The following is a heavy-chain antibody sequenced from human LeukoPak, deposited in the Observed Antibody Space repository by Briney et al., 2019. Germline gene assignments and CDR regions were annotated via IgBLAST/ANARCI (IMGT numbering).Heavy chain of an antibody. CDR3: ARFIAAGRDYFDY. J-gene: IGHJ4*02. V-gene: IGHV6-1*01. D-gene: IGHD6-13*01. CDR1: GDSVSSNRAS. Sequence: SQTLSLTCAISGDSVSSNRASWTWITQSPSRGLKWLGRTYYRSKWYNDYAVSLKSRISINPDTSKNQFSLQLNSVTPEDTAVYYCARFIAAGRDYFDYWGQGTPVTVSS. CDR2: TYYRSKWYN.